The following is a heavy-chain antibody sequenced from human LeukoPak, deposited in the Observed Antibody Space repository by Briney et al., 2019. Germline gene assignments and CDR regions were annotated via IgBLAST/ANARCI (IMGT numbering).Heavy chain of an antibody. V-gene: IGHV1-69*05. CDR1: GGTFSSYA. CDR3: ARVGYSNYDYY. CDR2: IIPIFGTA. Sequence: SVKVSCKASGGTFSSYAISLVRQAPGQGLEWMGRIIPIFGTANYAQKFQGGVTITTDESTSTAYMELSSLRSEDTAVYYCARVGYSNYDYYWGQGTLVTVSS. D-gene: IGHD4-11*01. J-gene: IGHJ4*02.